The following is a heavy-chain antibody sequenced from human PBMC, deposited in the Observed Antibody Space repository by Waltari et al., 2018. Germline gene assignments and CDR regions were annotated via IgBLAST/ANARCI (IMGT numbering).Heavy chain of an antibody. V-gene: IGHV2-5*01. Sequence: QITLKESGPTLVRPTQTLTLTCTSSGFSLSSSGVGVGWIRQPPGKALENLALIYWNDDKYYSPSLKSRLSITKDTSKNQVMFTMTNMDPVDTGTYFCAQKSRSAYTYDLWGQGTLVTVSS. CDR3: AQKSRSAYTYDL. CDR1: GFSLSSSGVG. CDR2: IYWNDDK. J-gene: IGHJ4*02. D-gene: IGHD2-2*01.